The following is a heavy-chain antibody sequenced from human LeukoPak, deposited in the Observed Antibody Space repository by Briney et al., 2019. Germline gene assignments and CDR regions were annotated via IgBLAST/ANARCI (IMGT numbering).Heavy chain of an antibody. D-gene: IGHD2-21*02. V-gene: IGHV4-59*01. Sequence: ASETLSLTCTVSGGSISSYYWSWIRQPPGKGLEWIGYIYYSGSTNYNPSLKSRVTISVDTSKNQFSLKLSSVTAADTAVYYCARVRHIVVVTAIKGGPESPYYFDYWGQGTLVTVSS. J-gene: IGHJ4*02. CDR1: GGSISSYY. CDR2: IYYSGST. CDR3: ARVRHIVVVTAIKGGPESPYYFDY.